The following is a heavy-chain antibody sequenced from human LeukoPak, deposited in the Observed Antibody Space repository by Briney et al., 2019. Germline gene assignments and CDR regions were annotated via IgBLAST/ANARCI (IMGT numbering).Heavy chain of an antibody. J-gene: IGHJ4*02. CDR3: AKGGGSYGSGSYYYFDY. V-gene: IGHV3-23*01. D-gene: IGHD3-10*01. CDR1: GFIFSSYA. Sequence: GGSLRLSCAASGFIFSSYAMSWVRQAPGKGLEWVSAISGSGGSTYYADSVKGRFTISRDNSKNTLYLQMNSLRAEGTAVYYCAKGGGSYGSGSYYYFDYWGQGTLVTVSS. CDR2: ISGSGGST.